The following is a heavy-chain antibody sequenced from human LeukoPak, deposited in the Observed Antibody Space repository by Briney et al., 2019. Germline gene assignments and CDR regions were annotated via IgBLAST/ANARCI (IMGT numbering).Heavy chain of an antibody. CDR1: GFTFSSYG. J-gene: IGHJ4*02. D-gene: IGHD3-16*01. Sequence: GGSLRLSCAASGFTFSSYGMHWVRQAPGKGLEWVAVIWYDGSNKYYADSVKGRFTISRDNAKNSLYLQMNSLRGEDTAVYYCARVLGGDTGGFDYWGQGTLVTVSS. V-gene: IGHV3-33*01. CDR3: ARVLGGDTGGFDY. CDR2: IWYDGSNK.